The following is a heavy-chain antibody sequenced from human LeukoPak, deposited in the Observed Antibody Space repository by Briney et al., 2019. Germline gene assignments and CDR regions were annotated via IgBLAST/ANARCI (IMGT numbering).Heavy chain of an antibody. V-gene: IGHV3-33*01. Sequence: GRSPRLSCAASGLTFISHGMHSVRQAPGTGLGWVAVIWYDGSNKYYADSVKGRFTISRDNSKHTLYLQMNSLRAEDTAVYYCARDVNGCLDYWGQGTLVTVSS. J-gene: IGHJ4*02. CDR3: ARDVNGCLDY. D-gene: IGHD1-1*01. CDR2: IWYDGSNK. CDR1: GLTFISHG.